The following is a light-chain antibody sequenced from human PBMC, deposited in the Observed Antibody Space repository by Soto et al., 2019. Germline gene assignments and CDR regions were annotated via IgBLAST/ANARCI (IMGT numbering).Light chain of an antibody. CDR2: EGT. V-gene: IGLV2-23*01. CDR1: SSDIGSYNL. CDR3: CSYAGSYVV. Sequence: QSALTQPASVSGSPGQSITISCTGTSSDIGSYNLASWYQQHPGKAPKLIIYEGTKRPSGVSNRFSGSKSGNTASLTISGLQAEDEADYHCCSYAGSYVVFGGGTKLTVL. J-gene: IGLJ2*01.